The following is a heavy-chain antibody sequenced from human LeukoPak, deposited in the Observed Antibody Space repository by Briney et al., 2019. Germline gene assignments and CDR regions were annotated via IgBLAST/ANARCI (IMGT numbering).Heavy chain of an antibody. V-gene: IGHV4-39*07. CDR1: GGSITKNGYY. D-gene: IGHD6-19*01. CDR3: CGSGWFTGPFGY. J-gene: IGHJ4*02. Sequence: SETLSLTCSVSGGSITKNGYYWGWIRQSPETGLESIGSMHYSGSTYYNPSLNSRVTISVDTSKNQFSLKLTSVTAADTAVYYCCGSGWFTGPFGYWGQGALVTVSS. CDR2: MHYSGST.